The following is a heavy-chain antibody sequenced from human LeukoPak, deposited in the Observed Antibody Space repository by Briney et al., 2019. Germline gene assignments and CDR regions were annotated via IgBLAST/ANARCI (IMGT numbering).Heavy chain of an antibody. Sequence: SETLSLTCTVSGYSISSGYYWGWIRQPPGKVLEWFGNIYHSGSTNSNPSLKSRVTISVDTSKNQISLKLSSVTAADTAVYFCAREYSGYDSDYFYYYMDVWGKGTTVTVSS. J-gene: IGHJ6*03. CDR3: AREYSGYDSDYFYYYMDV. CDR2: IYHSGST. V-gene: IGHV4-38-2*02. D-gene: IGHD5-12*01. CDR1: GYSISSGYY.